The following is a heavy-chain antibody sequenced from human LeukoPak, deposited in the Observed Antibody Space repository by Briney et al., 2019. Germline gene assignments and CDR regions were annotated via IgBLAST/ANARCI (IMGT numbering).Heavy chain of an antibody. D-gene: IGHD3-22*01. CDR2: IYYSGST. CDR3: ARVRSDSSGYYYVYDAFDI. Sequence: PSETLSLTCTVSGGSISGYYWSWIRQPPGKGLEWIGYIYYSGSTNYNPSLKSRVTISVDTSKNQFSLKLSSVTAADTAVYYCARVRSDSSGYYYVYDAFDIWGQGTMVTVSS. V-gene: IGHV4-59*01. J-gene: IGHJ3*02. CDR1: GGSISGYY.